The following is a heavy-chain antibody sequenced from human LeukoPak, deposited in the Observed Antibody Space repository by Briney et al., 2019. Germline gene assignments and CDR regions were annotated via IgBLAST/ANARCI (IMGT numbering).Heavy chain of an antibody. V-gene: IGHV4-59*01. CDR3: ARGPFRDSSSWYYFDY. CDR1: GDSISSYF. CDR2: VYYSGST. J-gene: IGHJ4*02. D-gene: IGHD6-13*01. Sequence: SETLSLTCTVSGDSISSYFWSWIRQPPGEGLEWIGYVYYSGSTNYNPSLKSRVTISVDTSKSQFSLNLRSVTAADTAVYYCARGPFRDSSSWYYFDYWGQGTLVTVSS.